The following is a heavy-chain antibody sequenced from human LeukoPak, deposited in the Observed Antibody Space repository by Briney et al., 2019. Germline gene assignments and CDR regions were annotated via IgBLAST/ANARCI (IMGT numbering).Heavy chain of an antibody. V-gene: IGHV3-33*01. J-gene: IGHJ6*02. Sequence: GRSLRLSCAASGIPFSSYGMHWVSQAPGKGLEWVAVIWYDGSKKYYADFVKGRFTIPRDNSKNTLSLQMSSLRVEDTAVYYCARWNQGHGLDVWGQGTTVTVSS. CDR1: GIPFSSYG. CDR2: IWYDGSKK. CDR3: ARWNQGHGLDV. D-gene: IGHD4-23*01.